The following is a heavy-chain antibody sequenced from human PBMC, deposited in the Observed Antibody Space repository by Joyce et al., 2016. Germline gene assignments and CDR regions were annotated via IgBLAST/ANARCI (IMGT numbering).Heavy chain of an antibody. Sequence: QVHLEQSGAEVKKPGASVKVSCKASGYIFTNYGISWVRQAPGQGLEWMGWVSGYNGDTKYAQKFQDRVTMTTDTSTSTAYMELRSLRSDDTTVYYCARERRGEVDAVDIWGQGTAVTVSS. CDR1: GYIFTNYG. CDR3: ARERRGEVDAVDI. D-gene: IGHD2-21*01. V-gene: IGHV1-18*01. CDR2: VSGYNGDT. J-gene: IGHJ3*02.